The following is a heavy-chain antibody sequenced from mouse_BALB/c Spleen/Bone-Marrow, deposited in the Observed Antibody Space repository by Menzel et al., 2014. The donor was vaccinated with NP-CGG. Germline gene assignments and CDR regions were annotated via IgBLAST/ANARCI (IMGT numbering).Heavy chain of an antibody. CDR2: IYPGDGDT. D-gene: IGHD1-1*01. J-gene: IGHJ4*01. V-gene: IGHV1-87*01. CDR3: ARSSPYAMDY. CDR1: GYTFTSYW. Sequence: ESGAELARPGASVKLSCKASGYTFTSYWMQWVKQRPGQGLEWIGAIYPGDGDTRYTQKFKGKATLTADKSSSTAYMQLSLASEDSAVYYCARSSPYAMDYWGQGTSVTVSS.